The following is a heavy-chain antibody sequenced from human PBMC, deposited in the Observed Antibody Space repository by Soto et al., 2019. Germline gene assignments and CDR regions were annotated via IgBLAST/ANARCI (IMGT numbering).Heavy chain of an antibody. D-gene: IGHD5-18*01. CDR2: INHSGST. Sequence: PSETLSLTCAVYGGSFSGYYWSWNRQPPGKGLEWIGEINHSGSTNYNPSLKSRVTISVDTSKNQFSLKLSSVTAADTAVYYCARGAAMVNFDYWGQGTLVTVSS. J-gene: IGHJ4*02. CDR1: GGSFSGYY. V-gene: IGHV4-34*01. CDR3: ARGAAMVNFDY.